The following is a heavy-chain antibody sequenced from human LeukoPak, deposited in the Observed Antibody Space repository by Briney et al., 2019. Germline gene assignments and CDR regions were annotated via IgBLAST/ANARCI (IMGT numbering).Heavy chain of an antibody. Sequence: LRLSCAASGFTFSSYAMSWIRQPPGKGLEWIGYIYHSGSTYYNPSLKSRVTISVDRSKNQFSLKLSSVTAADTAVYYCARGAPVTMIVVVTENWFDPWGQGTLVTVSS. D-gene: IGHD3-22*01. CDR1: GFTFSSYA. CDR3: ARGAPVTMIVVVTENWFDP. J-gene: IGHJ5*02. V-gene: IGHV4-30-2*01. CDR2: IYHSGST.